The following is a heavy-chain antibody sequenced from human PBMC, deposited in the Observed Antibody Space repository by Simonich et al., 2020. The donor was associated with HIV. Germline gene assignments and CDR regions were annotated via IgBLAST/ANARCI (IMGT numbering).Heavy chain of an antibody. Sequence: QVQLQQLGAGLLKPSETLSLTCAVYGGSFGGYYWSWIRQPPGKGLEWIGKINHSGITNYKSSRNSRATISVDKSKNQFSLKLSSVTAADTAIYYCARRDRELILYFDYWGQGNLVTVSS. D-gene: IGHD3-3*01. V-gene: IGHV4-34*01. CDR1: GGSFGGYY. CDR3: ARRDRELILYFDY. J-gene: IGHJ4*02. CDR2: INHSGIT.